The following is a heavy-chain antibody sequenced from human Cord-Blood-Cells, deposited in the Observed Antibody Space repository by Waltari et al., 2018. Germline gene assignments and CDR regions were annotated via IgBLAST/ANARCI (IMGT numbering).Heavy chain of an antibody. CDR1: CGSFSGYY. CDR3: ARVDGSSGRNYYYYGMDV. CDR2: INHSGST. D-gene: IGHD6-19*01. J-gene: IGHJ6*02. V-gene: IGHV4-34*01. Sequence: VQLQHWGAGLLKPSETLSLTCAVYCGSFSGYYWGWIRQPPRQGLEGIGEINHSGSTNYNPSLKSRVTISVDTSKNQFSLKLSSVTAADTAVYYCARVDGSSGRNYYYYGMDVWGQGTTVTVSS.